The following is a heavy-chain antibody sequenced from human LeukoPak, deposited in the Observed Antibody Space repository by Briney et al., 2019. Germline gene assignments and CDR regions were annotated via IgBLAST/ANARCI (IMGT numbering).Heavy chain of an antibody. J-gene: IGHJ4*02. CDR3: VAPASSSTVYYFDY. Sequence: GGSLRLSCVASGFIFNKHAMSWVRQAPGKGLEWVSGLSGSGSSTGYADSVKGRFTVSRDNSKNTLFLQMNSLRAEDTAIYYCVAPASSSTVYYFDYWGQGTLVTVSS. V-gene: IGHV3-23*01. CDR2: LSGSGSST. D-gene: IGHD6-6*01. CDR1: GFIFNKHA.